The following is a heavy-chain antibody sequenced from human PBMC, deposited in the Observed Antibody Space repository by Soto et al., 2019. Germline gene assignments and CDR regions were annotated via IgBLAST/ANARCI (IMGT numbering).Heavy chain of an antibody. V-gene: IGHV3-15*07. Sequence: EVQLVESGGGLVKHGGSLRLSCAASGFTISGAWMNWVRQAPGKGLEWVGRIKTKTHGETTDYAAPVKGRFTISRDDSENTLSLHMTSLNIEETAVYYFTKGSVEGYWGRGALVTVSS. D-gene: IGHD1-26*01. CDR3: TKGSVEGY. CDR1: GFTISGAW. J-gene: IGHJ4*02. CDR2: IKTKTHGETT.